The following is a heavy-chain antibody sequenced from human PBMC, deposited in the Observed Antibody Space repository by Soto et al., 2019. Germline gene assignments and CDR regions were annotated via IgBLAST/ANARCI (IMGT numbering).Heavy chain of an antibody. V-gene: IGHV4-30-2*01. Sequence: PSETQSLTCAVSGGSISSGGYSWSWIRQPPGKGLEWIGYIYHSGSTYYNPSLKSRVTISVDRSKNQFSLKLSSVTAADTAVYYCARITKDIVLMAYAREDYAFDIWGQGTMVTVSS. CDR1: GGSISSGGYS. CDR2: IYHSGST. J-gene: IGHJ3*02. CDR3: ARITKDIVLMAYAREDYAFDI. D-gene: IGHD2-8*01.